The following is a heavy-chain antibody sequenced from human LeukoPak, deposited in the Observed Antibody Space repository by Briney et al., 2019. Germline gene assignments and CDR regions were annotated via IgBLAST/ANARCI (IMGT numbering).Heavy chain of an antibody. V-gene: IGHV3-7*01. CDR2: IKQDGSET. J-gene: IGHJ4*02. CDR3: ARGGSGYSYGKIDS. D-gene: IGHD5-18*01. CDR1: GFTFSSYS. Sequence: GGSLRLSCAASGFTFSSYSMNWVRQAPGKGLEWVANIKQDGSETYYVDSVKGRFTISRDNAKNSLYLQMNSLRDEDTAVYYCARGGSGYSYGKIDSWGQGILVTVSS.